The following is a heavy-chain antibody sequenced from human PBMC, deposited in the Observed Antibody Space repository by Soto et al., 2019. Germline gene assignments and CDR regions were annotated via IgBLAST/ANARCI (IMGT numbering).Heavy chain of an antibody. Sequence: TSETLSLTCTVSGGSISSYYWSWIRQPPGKGLEWIGYIYYSGSTNYNPSLKSRVTISVDTSKNQFSLKLSSVTAADTAVYYCARVIAVAGTQGWWFDPWGQGTLVTVSS. CDR2: IYYSGST. V-gene: IGHV4-59*08. CDR3: ARVIAVAGTQGWWFDP. J-gene: IGHJ5*02. D-gene: IGHD6-19*01. CDR1: GGSISSYY.